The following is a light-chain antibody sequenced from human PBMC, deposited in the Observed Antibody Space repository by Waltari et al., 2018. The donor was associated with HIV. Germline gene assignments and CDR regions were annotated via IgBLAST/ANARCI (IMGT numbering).Light chain of an antibody. Sequence: SYVLTQPPSVSVAPGKTASITCAAANIGSKRVHRYQQKPGQAPILVIYYDSDRPSGIPERFSGANSGNTATLTISRVEAGDEADYYCQVWHISTDHWVFGAGTKLTVV. CDR1: NIGSKR. CDR2: YDS. CDR3: QVWHISTDHWV. J-gene: IGLJ3*02. V-gene: IGLV3-21*04.